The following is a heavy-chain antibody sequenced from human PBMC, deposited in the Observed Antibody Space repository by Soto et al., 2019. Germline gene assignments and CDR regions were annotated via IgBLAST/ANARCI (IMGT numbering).Heavy chain of an antibody. CDR1: GFTFRTFA. D-gene: IGHD6-13*01. CDR3: VRGSSSWYDNNWLDP. CDR2: ISSSGSSS. J-gene: IGHJ5*02. Sequence: GGSLRLSCSASGFTFRTFAMHWVRQAPGKGLEYVSAISSSGSSSIFADSVKGRFTISRDNSKNTLYLQLSSLRPEDTAVYYCVRGSSSWYDNNWLDPWGQGTLVTVYS. V-gene: IGHV3-64D*06.